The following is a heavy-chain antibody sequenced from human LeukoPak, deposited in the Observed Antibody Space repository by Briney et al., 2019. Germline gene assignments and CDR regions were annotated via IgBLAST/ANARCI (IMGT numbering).Heavy chain of an antibody. CDR2: ISANNGNT. CDR3: ARVGVVVPAAWFDP. V-gene: IGHV1-18*01. J-gene: IGHJ5*02. Sequence: GASVKVSGKASGYSFGIFGISWVRQAPGQGLEWMGWISANNGNTKYAQNLQGRVTMTTDTSTSTAYMELRSLRSDDTAVYYCARVGVVVPAAWFDPWGQGTLVTVSS. D-gene: IGHD2-2*01. CDR1: GYSFGIFG.